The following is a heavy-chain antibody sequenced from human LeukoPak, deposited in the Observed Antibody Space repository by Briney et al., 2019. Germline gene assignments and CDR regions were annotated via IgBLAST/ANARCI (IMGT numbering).Heavy chain of an antibody. D-gene: IGHD6-25*01. J-gene: IGHJ5*02. CDR3: AASSAGPNWFDP. Sequence: GGSLRLSCAASGFTFSSYLMHWVRQAPGKGLVWVSRINSDGSSTSYADSVKGRFTISRDNAKNTLYLQMNSLRAGDTAVYYCAASSAGPNWFDPWGQGTLVTVFS. CDR2: INSDGSST. CDR1: GFTFSSYL. V-gene: IGHV3-74*01.